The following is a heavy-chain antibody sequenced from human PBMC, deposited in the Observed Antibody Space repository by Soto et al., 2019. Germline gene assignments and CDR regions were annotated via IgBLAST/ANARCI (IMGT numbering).Heavy chain of an antibody. Sequence: ASVKVSCKTSGYDFSSYAMHWVRQAPGQRLEWMGWINIGSGRTEYSQNLQDRITITRDTSASTVYMDLSSLKPEDTSVYFCVRDGGDCGYRLTYYYYIGLDVWGQGTTVTVSS. V-gene: IGHV1-3*04. J-gene: IGHJ6*02. CDR2: INIGSGRT. CDR3: VRDGGDCGYRLTYYYYIGLDV. D-gene: IGHD2-21*02. CDR1: GYDFSSYA.